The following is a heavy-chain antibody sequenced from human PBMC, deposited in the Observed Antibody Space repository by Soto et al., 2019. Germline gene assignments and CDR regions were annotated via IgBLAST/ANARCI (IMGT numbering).Heavy chain of an antibody. CDR1: GGFISSYY. D-gene: IGHD3-10*01. CDR2: VHHSWGS. Sequence: SETLSVTCTVSGGFISSYYWSWFRQSPGKRMEWIGYVHHSWGSSYNPSLQSRVAISLDTSKSQFSLKVTSVTATDTAVYYCARQGFGPLHGLVDVWGQGTTVTVSS. V-gene: IGHV4-59*08. CDR3: ARQGFGPLHGLVDV. J-gene: IGHJ6*02.